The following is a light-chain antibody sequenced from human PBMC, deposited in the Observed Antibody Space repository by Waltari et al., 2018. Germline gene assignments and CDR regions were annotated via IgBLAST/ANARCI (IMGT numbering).Light chain of an antibody. Sequence: IVLTQSPGTLSLSLGERAIVPCRASQSVSRAFAWYQQKTGQAPRLLIYGASTRATGIPDRFSGSGSETDFSLTISRLEPDDFAVYYCQHYLRLPVTFGQGTTVEI. J-gene: IGKJ1*01. CDR3: QHYLRLPVT. CDR2: GAS. V-gene: IGKV3-20*01. CDR1: QSVSRAF.